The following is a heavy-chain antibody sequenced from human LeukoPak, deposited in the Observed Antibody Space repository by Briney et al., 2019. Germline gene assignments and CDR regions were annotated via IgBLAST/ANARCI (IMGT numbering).Heavy chain of an antibody. D-gene: IGHD3-10*01. Sequence: GGSLRLSCAASGFTFSSYSMNWVRQAPGKGLEWVSSISSSSSYIYYADSVKGRFTISRDNAKNSLYLQMNSLRAEDTAVYYCARVPYGSGSYPFDYWGQGTLVTVSP. CDR3: ARVPYGSGSYPFDY. J-gene: IGHJ4*02. CDR2: ISSSSSYI. V-gene: IGHV3-21*01. CDR1: GFTFSSYS.